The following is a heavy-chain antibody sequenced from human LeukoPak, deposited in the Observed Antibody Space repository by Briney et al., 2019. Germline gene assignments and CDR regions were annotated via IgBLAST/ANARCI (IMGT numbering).Heavy chain of an antibody. J-gene: IGHJ4*02. V-gene: IGHV3-7*01. CDR3: ARDALGSAAAGSDY. CDR2: IKQDGSEK. CDR1: GFTFSSYW. D-gene: IGHD6-13*01. Sequence: PGGSLRLSCAASGFTFSSYWMSWVRQAPGKGLEWVANIKQDGSEKYYVDSVKGRFTISRDNAKNSLYLQMNSLRAEDTAVYYCARDALGSAAAGSDYWGQGTLVTVSA.